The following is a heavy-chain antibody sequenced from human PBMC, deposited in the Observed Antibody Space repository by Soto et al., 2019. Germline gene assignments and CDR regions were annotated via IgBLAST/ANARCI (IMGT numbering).Heavy chain of an antibody. D-gene: IGHD2-2*02. V-gene: IGHV4-4*02. CDR2: IYHSGST. Sequence: SETLSLTCAVSSGSISSSNWWSWVRQPPGKGLEWIGEIYHSGSTNYNPSLKSRVTISVDKSKNQFSLKLSSVTAADTAVYYCARAAYCSSTSCYNFDYWGQGTLVTVSS. J-gene: IGHJ4*02. CDR1: SGSISSSNW. CDR3: ARAAYCSSTSCYNFDY.